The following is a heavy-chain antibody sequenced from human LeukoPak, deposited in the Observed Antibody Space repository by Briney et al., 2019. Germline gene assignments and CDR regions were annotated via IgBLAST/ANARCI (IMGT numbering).Heavy chain of an antibody. D-gene: IGHD6-13*01. V-gene: IGHV3-21*01. Sequence: GGSLRLSWAASGFTFSSYSMNWVRQAPGKGLEWVSSISSSSSYIYYADSVKGRFTISRDNAKNSLYLQMNSLRAEDTAVYYCARGSGATYSSSWYLDYWGQGTLVTVSS. J-gene: IGHJ4*02. CDR3: ARGSGATYSSSWYLDY. CDR1: GFTFSSYS. CDR2: ISSSSSYI.